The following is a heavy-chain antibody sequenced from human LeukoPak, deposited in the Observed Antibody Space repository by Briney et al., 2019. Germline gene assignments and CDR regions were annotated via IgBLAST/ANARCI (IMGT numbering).Heavy chain of an antibody. V-gene: IGHV3-48*01. Sequence: GGSLSLSCAASGFTFSSYSMNWVRQAPGEGLEYISYITTGSNIMYYADSVQGGFSVSRDNVKNSLFLEMNRLGAEDTAVYYCVRDYGYAFELWGQGTMVTVSS. CDR2: ITTGSNIM. D-gene: IGHD3-10*01. CDR3: VRDYGYAFEL. CDR1: GFTFSSYS. J-gene: IGHJ3*01.